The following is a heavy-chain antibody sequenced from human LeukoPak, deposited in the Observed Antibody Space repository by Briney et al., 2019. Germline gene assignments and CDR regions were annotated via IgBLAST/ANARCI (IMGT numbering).Heavy chain of an antibody. CDR1: GFTFSSYA. Sequence: GGSLRLSCAASGFTFSSYAMSWVRQAPGKGLEWVSAISGSGGSTYYADSVKGRFTISRDNSKNTLYLQMDSLRAEDTAVYYCAKDRYYYDSSGYYLDYDYWGQGTLVTVSS. J-gene: IGHJ4*02. V-gene: IGHV3-23*01. CDR2: ISGSGGST. CDR3: AKDRYYYDSSGYYLDYDY. D-gene: IGHD3-22*01.